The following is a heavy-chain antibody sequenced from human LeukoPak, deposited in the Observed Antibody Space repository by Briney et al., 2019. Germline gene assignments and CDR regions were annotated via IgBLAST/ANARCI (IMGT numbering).Heavy chain of an antibody. D-gene: IGHD1-26*01. CDR1: GGSISSYY. Sequence: SETLSLTCTVSGGSISSYYWSWIRQPAGKGLEWIGRIYTSGSTNYNPSLKSRATMSVGTSKNQFSLTLSSVTAADTAVYYGARDLSGAVDYWGQGTLVTVSS. J-gene: IGHJ4*02. CDR3: ARDLSGAVDY. V-gene: IGHV4-4*07. CDR2: IYTSGST.